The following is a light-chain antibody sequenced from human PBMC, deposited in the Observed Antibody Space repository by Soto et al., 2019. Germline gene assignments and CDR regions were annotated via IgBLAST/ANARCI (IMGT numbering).Light chain of an antibody. V-gene: IGKV1-33*01. CDR3: QHYDSPPTT. J-gene: IGKJ4*01. CDR2: DAS. Sequence: DSQLTQSPLSLSASVGDRVTITCQASQGVGKFLNWFQQKSGEAPKLLIYDASHLESGVPMRFSGSGSGAAFTLTTSSLQPEDNTTTHCQHYDSPPTTFGGGTKVDMK. CDR1: QGVGKF.